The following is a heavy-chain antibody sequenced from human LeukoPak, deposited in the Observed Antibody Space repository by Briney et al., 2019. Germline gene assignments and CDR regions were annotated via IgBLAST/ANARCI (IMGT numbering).Heavy chain of an antibody. J-gene: IGHJ4*02. V-gene: IGHV3-7*05. Sequence: PGGSLRLSCAASGFTFSRYWMSWVRQAPGKGLEWVANIKQDGSEKYYVDSVRGRFTISRDDAENSLYLQMNSLRAEDTAVYYCARRGISGNAAFDYWGQGTLVTVSS. CDR3: ARRGISGNAAFDY. CDR2: IKQDGSEK. D-gene: IGHD5-12*01. CDR1: GFTFSRYW.